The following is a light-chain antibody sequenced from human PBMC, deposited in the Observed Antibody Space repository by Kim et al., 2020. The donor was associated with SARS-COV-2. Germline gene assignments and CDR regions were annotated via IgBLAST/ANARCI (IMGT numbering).Light chain of an antibody. J-gene: IGKJ2*01. V-gene: IGKV1-39*01. CDR3: QQCHSTPYT. CDR1: QSIGDY. CDR2: GVF. Sequence: DIQMTQSPSSLSASVGDRVTITCRAGQSIGDYLNWYQVKPGKAPKLLIYGVFSLQSGVPSRFSGSGSATDFTLTISSLEPEDFATYFCQQCHSTPYTFGQGTKLEI.